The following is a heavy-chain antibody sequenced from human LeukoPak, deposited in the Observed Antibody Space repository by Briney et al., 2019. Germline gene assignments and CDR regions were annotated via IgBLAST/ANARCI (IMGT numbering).Heavy chain of an antibody. CDR2: IIPIFGTA. J-gene: IGHJ4*02. CDR1: GGTFSSYA. CDR3: ARGLYSGSYWGVDY. D-gene: IGHD1-26*01. Sequence: SVKVSCKASGGTFSSYAISWVRQAPGQGLEWMGGIIPIFGTANYAQKFQGRVTITADKSTSTAYMELSSLRSEDTAVYYCARGLYSGSYWGVDYWGQGTLVTVSS. V-gene: IGHV1-69*06.